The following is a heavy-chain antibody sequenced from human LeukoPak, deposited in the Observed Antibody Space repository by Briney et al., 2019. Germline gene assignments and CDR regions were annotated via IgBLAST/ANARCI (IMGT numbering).Heavy chain of an antibody. Sequence: GGSLRLSCAASGFTVSSNYMSWVRQAPGKGLEWVSVIYSGGSTYYADSVKDRFTISRDNSKNTLYLQMNSLSVEDTAVYYCARRSYYYDSSNYSPFDYWGQGTLVTVSS. CDR3: ARRSYYYDSSNYSPFDY. CDR1: GFTVSSNY. V-gene: IGHV3-53*05. J-gene: IGHJ4*02. D-gene: IGHD3-22*01. CDR2: IYSGGST.